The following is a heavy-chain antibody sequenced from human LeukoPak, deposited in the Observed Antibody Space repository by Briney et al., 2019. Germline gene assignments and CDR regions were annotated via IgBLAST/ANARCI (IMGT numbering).Heavy chain of an antibody. Sequence: GGSLRLSCAASGFTFSTYTMNWVRQAPGKGLEWVSSISSGSSVIYYADSVKGRFTISRDNSKNTLYLQMNSLRAEDTAVYYCARDKEITMVRGVIIPYFDYWGQGTLVTVSS. CDR2: ISSGSSVI. CDR1: GFTFSTYT. CDR3: ARDKEITMVRGVIIPYFDY. J-gene: IGHJ4*02. D-gene: IGHD3-10*01. V-gene: IGHV3-21*01.